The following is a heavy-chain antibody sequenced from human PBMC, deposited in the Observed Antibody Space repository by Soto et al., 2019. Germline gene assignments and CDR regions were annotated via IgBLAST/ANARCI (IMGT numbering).Heavy chain of an antibody. CDR2: ISYDGSNK. D-gene: IGHD3-22*01. V-gene: IGHV3-30-3*01. CDR3: ARDKSYDSRWGAFDI. CDR1: GFTFSSYA. Sequence: LRLSCAASGFTFSSYAMHWVRQAPGKGLEWVAVISYDGSNKYYADSVKGRFTISRDNSKNTLYLQMNSLRAEDTAVYYCARDKSYDSRWGAFDIWGQGTMVTVSS. J-gene: IGHJ3*02.